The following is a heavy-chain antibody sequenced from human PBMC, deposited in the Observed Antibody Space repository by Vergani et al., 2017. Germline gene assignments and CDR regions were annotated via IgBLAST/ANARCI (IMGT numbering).Heavy chain of an antibody. V-gene: IGHV3-30*02. J-gene: IGHJ6*02. D-gene: IGHD1-26*01. Sequence: QVQLVESGGGVVQRGGSLRLSCAASGFTFSSYGMHWVCQAPGKGLEWVAFVRYDGTNKYYADSVKGRFTISRDNSKNTLYLQMNSLRAEDTAVYYCAKGEGIVANWQGYYYNGMDVWGQGTTVTVSS. CDR2: VRYDGTNK. CDR3: AKGEGIVANWQGYYYNGMDV. CDR1: GFTFSSYG.